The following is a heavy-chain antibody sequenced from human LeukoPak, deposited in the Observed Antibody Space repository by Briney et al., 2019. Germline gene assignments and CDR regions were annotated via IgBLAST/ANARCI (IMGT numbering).Heavy chain of an antibody. Sequence: GGPLRLFCAASGFTVSSNYMMWVPEAPGEGLEWVSVIYSGGSTYYADCVKGRFTISRDNAKNTLYVQMNSLRAEDTAVYYCARSYGYYYVDYWGQGTLVTVSS. D-gene: IGHD5-18*01. J-gene: IGHJ4*02. CDR3: ARSYGYYYVDY. CDR1: GFTVSSNY. V-gene: IGHV3-53*01. CDR2: IYSGGST.